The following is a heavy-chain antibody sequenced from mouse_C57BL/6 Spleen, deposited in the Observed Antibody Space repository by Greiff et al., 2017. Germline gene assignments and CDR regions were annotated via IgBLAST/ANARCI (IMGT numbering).Heavy chain of an antibody. CDR3: AREDYDGTFAY. CDR1: GYTFTSSW. J-gene: IGHJ3*01. D-gene: IGHD2-4*01. CDR2: IDPTSGGT. Sequence: VQLQQPGAELVKPGASVKLSCKASGYTFTSSWMHWVKQRPGRGLEWIGRIDPTSGGTKYNGKFKSKATLTVDKPSSTAYMQLSSLTSEDSAVYYYAREDYDGTFAYWGQGPLVTVSA. V-gene: IGHV1-72*01.